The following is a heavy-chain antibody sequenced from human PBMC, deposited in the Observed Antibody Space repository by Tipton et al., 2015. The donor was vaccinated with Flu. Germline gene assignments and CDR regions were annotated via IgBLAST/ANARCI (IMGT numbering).Heavy chain of an antibody. V-gene: IGHV4-59*08. CDR3: ARGYCSGGSCYLDY. CDR1: GGSISSYY. Sequence: TLSLTCTVSGGSISSYYWSWIRQPPGKGLEWIGYIYYSGSTNYNPSLKSRVTISVDTSKNQFSLKLSSVTAADTAVYYCARGYCSGGSCYLDYWGQGTLVTVSS. J-gene: IGHJ4*02. CDR2: IYYSGST. D-gene: IGHD2-15*01.